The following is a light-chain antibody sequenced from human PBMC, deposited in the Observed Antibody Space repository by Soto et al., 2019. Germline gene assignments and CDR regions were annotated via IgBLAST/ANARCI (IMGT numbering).Light chain of an antibody. Sequence: CELTQPPSVSVAPGKTARITCGGNNIGSKSVHWYQQKPGQAPVLVIYYDSDRPSGIPERFSGSNSGNTATLTISRVEAGDGADYYCQVWDSSSDHLVVFGGGTKLTVL. J-gene: IGLJ2*01. V-gene: IGLV3-21*04. CDR2: YDS. CDR1: NIGSKS. CDR3: QVWDSSSDHLVV.